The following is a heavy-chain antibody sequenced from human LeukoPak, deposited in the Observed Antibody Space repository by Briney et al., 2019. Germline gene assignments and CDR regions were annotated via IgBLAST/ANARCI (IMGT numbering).Heavy chain of an antibody. J-gene: IGHJ4*02. CDR1: GFTFSSYA. CDR2: ISYDGSNK. V-gene: IGHV3-30-3*01. D-gene: IGHD6-6*01. CDR3: AKGVAARIE. Sequence: GGSLRLSCAASGFTFSSYAMHWVRQAPGKGLEWVAVISYDGSNKYYADSVKGRFTISRDNSKNTLYLQMNSLRAEDTAVYYCAKGVAARIEWGQGTLVTVSS.